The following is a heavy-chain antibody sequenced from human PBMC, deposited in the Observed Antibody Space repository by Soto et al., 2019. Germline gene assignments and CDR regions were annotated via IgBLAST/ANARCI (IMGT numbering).Heavy chain of an antibody. Sequence: GGSLRLSCAASGFTFSAYAMTWVRQAPGKGLEWVSTIPSSSTTSYYADSVKGRFTISRDNSKKTLFLQMNSLRAEDTALYYCAKGVYDFLSGSYPPLRLLSVRAQGSSVPGSS. CDR3: AKGVYDFLSGSYPPLRLLSV. J-gene: IGHJ6*02. CDR1: GFTFSAYA. V-gene: IGHV3-23*01. D-gene: IGHD3-3*01. CDR2: IPSSSTTS.